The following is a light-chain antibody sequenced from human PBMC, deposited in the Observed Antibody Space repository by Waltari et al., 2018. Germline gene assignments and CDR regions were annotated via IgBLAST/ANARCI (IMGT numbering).Light chain of an antibody. J-gene: IGKJ2*01. V-gene: IGKV1-39*01. CDR1: QSISSY. CDR2: AAS. CDR3: QQGYSTPRT. Sequence: DIQMTQSPSSLSASVGDRVTITCRASQSISSYFNWYQQKPGKAPKLLIYAASSLQSGVPSRFSGSGSGTDFTLTISSLQPEDFATYYCQQGYSTPRTFGQGTNLEIK.